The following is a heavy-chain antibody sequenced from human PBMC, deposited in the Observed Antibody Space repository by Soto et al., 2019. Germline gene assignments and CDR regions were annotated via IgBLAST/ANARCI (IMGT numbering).Heavy chain of an antibody. J-gene: IGHJ4*02. V-gene: IGHV4-30-4*01. Sequence: QVQLQESGPGLVKPSQTLSLTCTVSGGSISSGDYYWSWIRQPPGKGLEGIGYIYYSGSTYYNPSLKSRVTISVDTSKNQFSLKLSSVTAADTAVYYCARERITMVRGVIASHFAYWGQGTLVTVSS. CDR2: IYYSGST. CDR3: ARERITMVRGVIASHFAY. CDR1: GGSISSGDYY. D-gene: IGHD3-10*01.